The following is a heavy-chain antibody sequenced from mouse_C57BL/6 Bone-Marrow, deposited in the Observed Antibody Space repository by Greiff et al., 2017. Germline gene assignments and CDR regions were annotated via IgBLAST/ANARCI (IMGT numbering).Heavy chain of an antibody. Sequence: QVQLQQSGAELVRPGTSVKMSCKASGYTFTNYWIGWAKQRPGHGLEWIGDIYPGGGSTNYNEKFKGKATLTVDKSSSTAYMQLSSLTSEDSAIYYCAVRGEGYFDVWGTGTTVTVSS. V-gene: IGHV1-63*01. CDR2: IYPGGGST. J-gene: IGHJ1*03. CDR1: GYTFTNYW. CDR3: AVRGEGYFDV.